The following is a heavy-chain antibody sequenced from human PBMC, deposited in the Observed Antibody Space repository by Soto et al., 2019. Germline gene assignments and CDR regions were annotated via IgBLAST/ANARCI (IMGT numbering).Heavy chain of an antibody. D-gene: IGHD3-10*01. CDR3: ARDLDGSGSYFTNY. Sequence: QVQLVQSGAEVKKPGASVTVSCRTSGYTFSSVGISWVRQAPGQGLEWMGWISPHKGDTYYAQRLQGRVTMTTDTSTSTAYMELRSLRSDDTAVYFCARDLDGSGSYFTNYWGQGTLVTVSS. CDR2: ISPHKGDT. CDR1: GYTFSSVG. J-gene: IGHJ4*02. V-gene: IGHV1-18*01.